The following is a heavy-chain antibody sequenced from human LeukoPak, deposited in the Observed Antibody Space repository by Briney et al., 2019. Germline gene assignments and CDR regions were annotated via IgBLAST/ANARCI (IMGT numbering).Heavy chain of an antibody. CDR3: AKDRSAYVWGSYRQEPDY. CDR1: GFTFSSYA. CDR2: MSGSGGST. J-gene: IGHJ4*02. V-gene: IGHV3-23*01. D-gene: IGHD3-16*02. Sequence: PGGSLRLSCAASGFTFSSYAMSWVRQAPGKGLEWVSAMSGSGGSTYYADSVKGRFTISRDNSKNTLYLQMNSLRAEDTAVYYCAKDRSAYVWGSYRQEPDYWGQGTLVTVSS.